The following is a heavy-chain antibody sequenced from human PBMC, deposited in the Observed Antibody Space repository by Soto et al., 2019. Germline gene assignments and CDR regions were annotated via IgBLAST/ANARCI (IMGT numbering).Heavy chain of an antibody. D-gene: IGHD6-19*01. CDR1: GGSFSGYY. V-gene: IGHV4-34*01. CDR2: INHSGST. Sequence: SETLSLTCAVYGGSFSGYYWSWIRQPPGKGLEWIGEINHSGSTNYNPSLNSRLTMSVDTSKNQFSLKLASVTAADTAVYYCARGVGGSGLNWFDPWGQGTLVTVSS. CDR3: ARGVGGSGLNWFDP. J-gene: IGHJ5*02.